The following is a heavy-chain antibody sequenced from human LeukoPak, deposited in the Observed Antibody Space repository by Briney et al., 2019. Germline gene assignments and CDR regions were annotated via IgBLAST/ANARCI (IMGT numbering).Heavy chain of an antibody. J-gene: IGHJ4*02. CDR2: ISGSGGST. CDR1: GFTFSSYA. D-gene: IGHD6-13*01. Sequence: HPGGSLRLSCAASGFTFSSYAMSWVRQAPGKGLGWVSAISGSGGSTYYADSVKGRFTISRDNSKNTLYLQMNSLRAEDTAVYYCARAGIAAALGYWGQGTLVTVSS. CDR3: ARAGIAAALGY. V-gene: IGHV3-23*01.